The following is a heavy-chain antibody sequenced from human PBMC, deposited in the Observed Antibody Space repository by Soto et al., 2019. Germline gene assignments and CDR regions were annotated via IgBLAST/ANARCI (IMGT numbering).Heavy chain of an antibody. CDR3: ARDHIQGITIFGVVTSLYYYGMDV. D-gene: IGHD3-3*01. J-gene: IGHJ6*02. CDR2: INSDGSST. V-gene: IGHV3-74*01. Sequence: GGSLRLSCAASGFTFSSYWMHWVRQAPGKGLVWVSRINSDGSSTSYADSVKGRFTTSRDNAKNTLYLQMNSLRAEDTAVYYCARDHIQGITIFGVVTSLYYYGMDVWGQGTTVTVSS. CDR1: GFTFSSYW.